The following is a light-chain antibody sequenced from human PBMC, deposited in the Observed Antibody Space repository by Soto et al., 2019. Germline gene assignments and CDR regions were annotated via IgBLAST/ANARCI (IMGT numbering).Light chain of an antibody. V-gene: IGKV1-39*01. CDR2: AAS. CDR3: QQSYSTPST. CDR1: QSISSY. Sequence: IELTLSPCSLSASVEGRVTITCRASQSISSYLNWYQQKPGKAPKLLIYAASSLQSGVPSRFSGSGSGTDFTLTISSLQPEDFATYYCQQSYSTPSTFGQGTKVDIK. J-gene: IGKJ1*01.